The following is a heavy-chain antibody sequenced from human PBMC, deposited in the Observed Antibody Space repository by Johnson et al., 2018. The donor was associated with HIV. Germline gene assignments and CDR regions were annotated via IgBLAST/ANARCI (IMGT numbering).Heavy chain of an antibody. J-gene: IGHJ3*01. Sequence: QVQLVESGGGVVQPGGSLRLSCAASGFTFSSYGMHWVRQTPGKGLEWVAVISYDGSNKYYADSVKGRFTISRDNSKNTLYLQMNSLKTEDTAVYYCSVYFGTAFDFWGQRTMVTVSS. CDR1: GFTFSSYG. CDR2: ISYDGSNK. V-gene: IGHV3-33*05. CDR3: SVYFGTAFDF. D-gene: IGHD6-25*01.